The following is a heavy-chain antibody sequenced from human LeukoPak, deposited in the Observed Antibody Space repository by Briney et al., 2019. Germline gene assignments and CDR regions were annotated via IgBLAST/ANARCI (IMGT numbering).Heavy chain of an antibody. V-gene: IGHV3-23*01. D-gene: IGHD3-22*01. CDR3: AKTYYYDSSGYYSGASDY. J-gene: IGHJ4*02. CDR1: GFTFSSYA. CDR2: ISGSGGIT. Sequence: PGGSLRLSCAASGFTFSSYAMSWVRQAPGKGLEWVSGISGSGGITYYADSVKGRFTISRDNSKNTLHLQMNSLRADDTAVYYCAKTYYYDSSGYYSGASDYWGQGTLVTVSS.